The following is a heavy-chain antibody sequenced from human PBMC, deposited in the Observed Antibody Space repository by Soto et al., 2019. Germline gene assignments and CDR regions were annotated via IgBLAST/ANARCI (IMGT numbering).Heavy chain of an antibody. D-gene: IGHD5-18*01. CDR1: GYTFTGYY. CDR2: INPNSGGT. J-gene: IGHJ4*02. CDR3: AREKTQLWLEYYFDY. V-gene: IGHV1-2*02. Sequence: ASVKVSCKASGYTFTGYYMHWVRQAPGQGLEWMGWINPNSGGTNYAQKFQGRVTMTRDTSISTAYMELSRLRSDDTAVYYCAREKTQLWLEYYFDYGGQGTLVTVSS.